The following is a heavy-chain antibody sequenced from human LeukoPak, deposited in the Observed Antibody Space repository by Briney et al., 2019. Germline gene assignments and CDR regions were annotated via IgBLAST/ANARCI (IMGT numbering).Heavy chain of an antibody. V-gene: IGHV1-2*02. CDR3: AVVGRTRIAVAGTGLSD. D-gene: IGHD6-19*01. J-gene: IGHJ4*02. CDR2: INPNSGGT. CDR1: GYTFTGYY. Sequence: AASVKVSCKASGYTFTGYYMHWVRRAPGQGLEWMGWINPNSGGTNYAQKFQGRVTMTRDTSISTAYMELSRLRSDDTAVYYCAVVGRTRIAVAGTGLSDWGQGTLVTVSS.